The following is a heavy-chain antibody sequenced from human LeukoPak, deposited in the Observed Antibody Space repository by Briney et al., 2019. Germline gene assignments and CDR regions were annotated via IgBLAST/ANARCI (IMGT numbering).Heavy chain of an antibody. Sequence: GGSLRLSCAASGFTFSSYSMNWVRQAPGKGLEWVSYISSSGNTIDYADSVKGRFTISRDNAESSLHLQMNSLRVEDTALYYCAGGYGSGSFSAWGQGTLVTVSS. CDR2: ISSSGNTI. CDR1: GFTFSSYS. V-gene: IGHV3-48*04. D-gene: IGHD3-10*01. J-gene: IGHJ5*02. CDR3: AGGYGSGSFSA.